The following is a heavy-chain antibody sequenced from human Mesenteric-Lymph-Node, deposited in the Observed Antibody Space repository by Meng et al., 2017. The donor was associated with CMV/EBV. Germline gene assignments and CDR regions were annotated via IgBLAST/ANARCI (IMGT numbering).Heavy chain of an antibody. V-gene: IGHV1-2*02. J-gene: IGHJ4*02. CDR2: INPNSGGT. D-gene: IGHD6-19*01. CDR1: GYTFTGYY. CDR3: AMPYSSGWYLDY. Sequence: SVKVSCKASGYTFTGYYMHWVRQAPGQGLEWMGWINPNSGGTNYAQKFQGRVTMTRDTSISTAYMELSRLRSDDTAVYYCAMPYSSGWYLDYWGQGTLVTVSS.